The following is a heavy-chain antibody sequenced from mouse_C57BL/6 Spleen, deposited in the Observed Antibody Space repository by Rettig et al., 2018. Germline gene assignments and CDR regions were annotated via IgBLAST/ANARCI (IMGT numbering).Heavy chain of an antibody. CDR2: IDPSDSYT. CDR1: GYTFTSYW. J-gene: IGHJ4*01. D-gene: IGHD2-4*01. Sequence: QVQLQQPGAELVKPGASVKLSCKASGYTFTSYWMQWVKQRPGQGLEWIGEIDPSDSYTNYNQKFKGKATLTVDTSSSTAYMQLSSLTSEDSAVYYCARDRDYEVSRAMDYWGQGTSVT. V-gene: IGHV1-50*01. CDR3: ARDRDYEVSRAMDY.